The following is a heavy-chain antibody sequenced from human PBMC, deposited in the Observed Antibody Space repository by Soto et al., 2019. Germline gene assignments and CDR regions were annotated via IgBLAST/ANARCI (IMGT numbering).Heavy chain of an antibody. Sequence: QVQLVQSGAEVRKPGASVKVSCKAAGYSVTSYYIHWVRQAPGQGLEWMGIINPSGDSTTYAHRLQGRVTMTRDTSTNTISMGLRSLRSEATAVSFCSSTGPWFGEPLRGQYFDFWGQGTLVTVSS. CDR1: GYSVTSYY. CDR2: INPSGDST. D-gene: IGHD3-10*01. CDR3: SSTGPWFGEPLRGQYFDF. J-gene: IGHJ4*02. V-gene: IGHV1-46*03.